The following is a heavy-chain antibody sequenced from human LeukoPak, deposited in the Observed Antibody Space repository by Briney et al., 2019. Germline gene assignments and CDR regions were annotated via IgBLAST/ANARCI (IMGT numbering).Heavy chain of an antibody. V-gene: IGHV3-30*02. CDR2: IRHNGEE. CDR3: ASLARDY. Sequence: PGGSLRLSCAASGFTIRNYAIHWVRQAPGKGLEWVGFIRHNGEEFHAESVKGRFTISRDNSKNMLFLRMNSLRVEDTAVYFCASLARDYWGQGTLVSVSS. J-gene: IGHJ4*02. CDR1: GFTIRNYA. D-gene: IGHD3-3*02.